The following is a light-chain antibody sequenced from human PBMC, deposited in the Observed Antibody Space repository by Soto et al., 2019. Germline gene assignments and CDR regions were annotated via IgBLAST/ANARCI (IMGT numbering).Light chain of an antibody. V-gene: IGLV2-8*01. CDR2: EVT. CDR3: NSYAGSNNVV. J-gene: IGLJ2*01. Sequence: QSALTQPASVSGSPGQSITISCTGTSSDVGNYNYVSRYQQHPGKAPKLMIYEVTKRPSGVPDRFSGSKSGNTASLTVSGLQAEDAADYYCNSYAGSNNVVFGGGTKVTVL. CDR1: SSDVGNYNY.